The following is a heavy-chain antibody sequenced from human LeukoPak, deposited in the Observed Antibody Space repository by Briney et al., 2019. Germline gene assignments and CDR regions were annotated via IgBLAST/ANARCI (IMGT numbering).Heavy chain of an antibody. CDR3: ARARWGYSGYGAIDY. CDR2: IIPIFGTA. D-gene: IGHD5-12*01. CDR1: GGTFSSYA. Sequence: ASVKVSCKASGGTFSSYAISWVRQAPGQGLEWMGGIIPIFGTANYAQKFQGRVTITADESTSTAYMELSSLRSEDTAVYYCARARWGYSGYGAIDYWGQGTLVTVSS. J-gene: IGHJ4*02. V-gene: IGHV1-69*13.